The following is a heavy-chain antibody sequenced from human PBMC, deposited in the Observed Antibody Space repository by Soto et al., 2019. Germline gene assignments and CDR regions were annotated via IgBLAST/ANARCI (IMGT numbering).Heavy chain of an antibody. J-gene: IGHJ4*02. CDR1: GYTFTTYW. CDR2: IYPGDSDV. V-gene: IGHV5-51*01. Sequence: GESLKISCQGSGYTFTTYWVGWVCQRPGKGLDWMGNIYPGDSDVKYSPSFQGQVTISVDKSISTAYLQWNSLKASDTAVYYCARQNYAGYGGYDSAFDTWGQGTLVTVSS. CDR3: ARQNYAGYGGYDSAFDT. D-gene: IGHD5-12*01.